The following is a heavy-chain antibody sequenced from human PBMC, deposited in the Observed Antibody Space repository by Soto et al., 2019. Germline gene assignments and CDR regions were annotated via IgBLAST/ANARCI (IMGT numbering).Heavy chain of an antibody. V-gene: IGHV1-58*01. CDR2: IVIGSGNT. J-gene: IGHJ5*02. D-gene: IGHD3-9*01. CDR1: GFTFSSSA. Sequence: SVKVTCKASGFTFSSSAVQWVRQARGQRLEWIGKIVIGSGNTNYAQKFQERVTITRDMSTSTAYMELSSLRSEDTAFYYCAAFDPGPMGFDPWGQGTLVTVSS. CDR3: AAFDPGPMGFDP.